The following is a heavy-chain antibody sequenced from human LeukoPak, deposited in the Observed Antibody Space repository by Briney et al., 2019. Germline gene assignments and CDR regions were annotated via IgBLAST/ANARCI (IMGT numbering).Heavy chain of an antibody. D-gene: IGHD6-19*01. CDR3: ARASGWLLDY. CDR1: GFTVSSNY. CDR2: IYSGGST. V-gene: IGHV3-53*01. Sequence: GGSLRLSFAASGFTVSSNYMSWVRQAPGKGLEWVSVIYSGGSTYYADSVKGRFTISRDNSKNTLYLQMNSLRAEDTAVYYCARASGWLLDYWGQGTLVTVSS. J-gene: IGHJ4*02.